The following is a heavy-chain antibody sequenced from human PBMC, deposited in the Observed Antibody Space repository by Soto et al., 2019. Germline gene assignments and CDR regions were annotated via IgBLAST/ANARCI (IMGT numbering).Heavy chain of an antibody. CDR3: ARDRRLAAAGQGGYFQH. Sequence: ASVKVSCKASGYIFTSYAMHWVRQAPGQRLEWMGWINAGNGNTKYSQKFQGRVTITRDTSASTAYMELSSLRSEDTAVYYCARDRRLAAAGQGGYFQHWGQGTLVTVSS. V-gene: IGHV1-3*01. D-gene: IGHD6-13*01. CDR2: INAGNGNT. CDR1: GYIFTSYA. J-gene: IGHJ1*01.